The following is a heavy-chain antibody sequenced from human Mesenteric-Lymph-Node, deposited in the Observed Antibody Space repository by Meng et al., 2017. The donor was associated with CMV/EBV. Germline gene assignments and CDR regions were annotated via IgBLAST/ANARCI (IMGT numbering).Heavy chain of an antibody. D-gene: IGHD3-22*01. V-gene: IGHV4-39*01. J-gene: IGHJ4*02. CDR3: ARLLKADDSDGTGYYFAY. CDR1: SMNSDGYY. CDR2: IYYSGST. Sequence: SMNSDGYYWGWVRQPPGKGLEWIGTIYYSGSTYSEPSLRSRVTISADTSKNQFSLKLRSVTAEDKAVYYCARLLKADDSDGTGYYFAYWGQGILVTVSS.